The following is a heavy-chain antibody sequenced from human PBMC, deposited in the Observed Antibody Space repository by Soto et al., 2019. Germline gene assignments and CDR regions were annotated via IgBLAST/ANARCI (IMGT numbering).Heavy chain of an antibody. J-gene: IGHJ4*02. V-gene: IGHV4-31*03. D-gene: IGHD3-3*01. CDR1: GGSISSGGYY. Sequence: PSETLSLTCTVSGGSISSGGYYWSWIRQHPGKGLEWIGYIYYSGSTYYNPSLKSRVTISVDTSKNQFSLKLSSVTAADTAVYYCARSYYDFWSDLSWPYYFDYWGQGTLVTVPQ. CDR3: ARSYYDFWSDLSWPYYFDY. CDR2: IYYSGST.